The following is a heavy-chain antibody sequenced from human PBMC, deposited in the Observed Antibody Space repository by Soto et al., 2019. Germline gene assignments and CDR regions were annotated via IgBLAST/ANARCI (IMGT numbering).Heavy chain of an antibody. CDR1: GYTFTSYG. D-gene: IGHD6-13*01. CDR3: ARGVEGAAGYYYYYGMDV. Sequence: ASVKVSCKASGYTFTSYGISWVRQAPGQGLEWMGWISAYNGNTNYAQKLQGRVTMTTDTSTSTAYMELRSLRSDGTAVYYCARGVEGAAGYYYYYGMDVWGQGTTVTVSS. J-gene: IGHJ6*02. V-gene: IGHV1-18*04. CDR2: ISAYNGNT.